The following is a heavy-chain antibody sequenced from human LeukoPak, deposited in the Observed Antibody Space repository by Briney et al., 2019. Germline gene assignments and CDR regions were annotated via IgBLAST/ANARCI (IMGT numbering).Heavy chain of an antibody. CDR3: ARADYGDNWFDP. J-gene: IGHJ5*02. Sequence: GASVKVSCKASGYTFTGYYMHWVRQAPGQGLEWMGRINPNSGGTNYAQKFQGRVTMTRATSISTAYMELSRLRSDDTAVYYCARADYGDNWFDPWGQGNLVTVSS. V-gene: IGHV1-2*06. D-gene: IGHD4-17*01. CDR2: INPNSGGT. CDR1: GYTFTGYY.